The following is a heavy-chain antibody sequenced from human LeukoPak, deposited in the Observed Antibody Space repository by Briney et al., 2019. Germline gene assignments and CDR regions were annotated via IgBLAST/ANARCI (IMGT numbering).Heavy chain of an antibody. V-gene: IGHV3-48*02. Sequence: GGSLRLSCAASGFTFSSYEMNWVRQAPGKGLEWVSYISSSSNTIYYADSVKGRFTISRDNAKNSLYLQMNSLTDEDTAVYYCAPRGVVIDYWGQGTLVTVSS. CDR1: GFTFSSYE. CDR2: ISSSSNTI. D-gene: IGHD3-3*01. J-gene: IGHJ4*02. CDR3: APRGVVIDY.